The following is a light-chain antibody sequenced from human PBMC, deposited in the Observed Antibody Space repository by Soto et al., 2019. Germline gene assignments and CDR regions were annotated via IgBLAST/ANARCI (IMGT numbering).Light chain of an antibody. CDR2: KAS. J-gene: IGKJ2*03. CDR3: QQYSFYPYS. CDR1: QRISSW. Sequence: DIQMTQSHSTLSASIQDRVTITCRASQRISSWLAWYQQKPGKAPKLLIYKASSLESGVPSRFSGGGSGTEFTLTISSLQPDDFATYYCQQYSFYPYSFGQGTKLEIK. V-gene: IGKV1-5*03.